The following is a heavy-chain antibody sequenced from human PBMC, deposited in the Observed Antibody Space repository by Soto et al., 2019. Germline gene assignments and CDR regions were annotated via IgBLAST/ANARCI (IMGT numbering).Heavy chain of an antibody. CDR2: ISYDGSNK. V-gene: IGHV3-30*18. CDR1: GFTFSSYG. D-gene: IGHD3-3*01. J-gene: IGHJ4*02. Sequence: GGSLRLSCAASGFTFSSYGMHWVRQAPGKGLEWVAVISYDGSNKYYADSVKGRFTISRDNSKNTLYLQMNSLRAEDTAVYYCAKGKLDNDFWSGYDAPPRWAQGTLVTVSS. CDR3: AKGKLDNDFWSGYDAPPR.